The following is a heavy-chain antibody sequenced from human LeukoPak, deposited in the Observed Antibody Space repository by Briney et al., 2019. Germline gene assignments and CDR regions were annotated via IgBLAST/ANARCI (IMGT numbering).Heavy chain of an antibody. D-gene: IGHD3-9*01. Sequence: PSETLSLTCTVSGGSISSSGYYWGWIRQPPGKGLEWIGEINHSGSTNYNPSLKSRVTISVDTSKNQFSLKLSSVTAADTAVYYCARGETYYDILTGRRAYYFDYWGQGTLVTVSS. CDR3: ARGETYYDILTGRRAYYFDY. CDR1: GGSISSSGYY. CDR2: INHSGST. J-gene: IGHJ4*02. V-gene: IGHV4-39*07.